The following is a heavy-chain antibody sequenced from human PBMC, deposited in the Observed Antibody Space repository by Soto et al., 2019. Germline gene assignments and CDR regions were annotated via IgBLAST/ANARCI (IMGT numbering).Heavy chain of an antibody. Sequence: QAQLQESGPGLVKPSQTLSHTCTVAGGCISSSGYHWSWIRQHPGKGLEWIGYIYYSGSTYYNPSLKSRVTISVDTSKTQFSLKLNSVTAADTAVYYCARSSQNYYGMDVWGQGTTVTVSS. J-gene: IGHJ6*02. CDR2: IYYSGST. CDR3: ARSSQNYYGMDV. V-gene: IGHV4-31*03. CDR1: GGCISSSGYH.